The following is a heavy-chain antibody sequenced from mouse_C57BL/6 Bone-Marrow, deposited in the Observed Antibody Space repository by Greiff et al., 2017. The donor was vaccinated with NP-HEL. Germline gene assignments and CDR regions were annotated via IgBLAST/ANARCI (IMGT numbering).Heavy chain of an antibody. J-gene: IGHJ4*01. Sequence: EVQLQQSGAELVRPGASVKLSCTASGFNIKDDYMHWVKQRPEQGLEWIGWIDPENGDTEYASKFQGKATITADTSSNTAYLQLSSLTSEDTAVYYCTTYIRSYAMDYWGQGTSVTVSS. V-gene: IGHV14-4*01. CDR2: IDPENGDT. CDR3: TTYIRSYAMDY. CDR1: GFNIKDDY.